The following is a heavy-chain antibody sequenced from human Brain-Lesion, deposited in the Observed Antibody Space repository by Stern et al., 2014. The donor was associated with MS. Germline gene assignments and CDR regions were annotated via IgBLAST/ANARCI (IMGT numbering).Heavy chain of an antibody. CDR3: ATLSPGAGGNYYRHFDY. D-gene: IGHD1-26*01. CDR2: FDPEDGET. Sequence: QVQLVQSGAELKKPGASVKVSCKVSGYTLTELSLHWVRQAPRKGLEWMGGFDPEDGETIYAQKFQGRVTMTEDTSTDTAYMDLSSLISEDTAVYYCATLSPGAGGNYYRHFDYWGQGTLVTVSS. J-gene: IGHJ4*02. CDR1: GYTLTELS. V-gene: IGHV1-24*01.